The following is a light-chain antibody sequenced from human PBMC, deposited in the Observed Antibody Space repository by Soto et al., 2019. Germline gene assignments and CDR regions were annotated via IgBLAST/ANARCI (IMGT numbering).Light chain of an antibody. Sequence: DIQMTQSPSTLSASVGDRVTITCRASQSISSWLAWYQQKPGKAPKLLIHKASTLESGVPSRFSGSGSGTEFTLTISSLQPDDFATYYCQHYKSYSPTFGQGTKVEIK. CDR3: QHYKSYSPT. CDR2: KAS. V-gene: IGKV1-5*03. CDR1: QSISSW. J-gene: IGKJ1*01.